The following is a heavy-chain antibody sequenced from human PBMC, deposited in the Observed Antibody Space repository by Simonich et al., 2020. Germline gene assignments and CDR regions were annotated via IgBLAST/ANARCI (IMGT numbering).Heavy chain of an antibody. J-gene: IGHJ4*02. D-gene: IGHD2-15*01. CDR1: GYTFTSYG. V-gene: IGHV1-18*01. Sequence: QVQLVQSGAEVKKPGASVKVSCKASGYTFTSYGISWVRQAPGQGLEWMGWLSDYKGNTNDAQQLQGRDTMTTDTSTSTAYMELRSLRSDDAAVYYCARASRGTWWYYYFDYWGQGTLVTVSS. CDR2: LSDYKGNT. CDR3: ARASRGTWWYYYFDY.